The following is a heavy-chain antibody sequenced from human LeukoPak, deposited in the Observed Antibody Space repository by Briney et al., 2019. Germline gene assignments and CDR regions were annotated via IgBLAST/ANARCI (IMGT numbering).Heavy chain of an antibody. D-gene: IGHD5-18*01. CDR3: ARDGPNQWIQLWTGVYYYGMDV. Sequence: GGSLRLSCAASGFTFSSYWMSWVRQAPGKGLEWVANIKQDGSEKYYVDSVKGRFTISRDNAKNSLYLQMNSLRAEDTAVYYCARDGPNQWIQLWTGVYYYGMDVWGQGTTVTVSS. V-gene: IGHV3-7*01. J-gene: IGHJ6*02. CDR1: GFTFSSYW. CDR2: IKQDGSEK.